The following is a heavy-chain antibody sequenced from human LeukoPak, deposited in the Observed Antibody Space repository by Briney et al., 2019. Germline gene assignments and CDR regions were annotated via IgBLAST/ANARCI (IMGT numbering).Heavy chain of an antibody. D-gene: IGHD3-16*02. CDR1: GFTFSSYW. Sequence: GGSLRLSCAVSGFTFSSYWMSWVRQAPGKGLEWVANIKQDGSEKYYVDSVKGRFTISRDNAKNSLYLQMNSLRAEDTAVYYCTTVRVNDYVWGSYRYFYLDYWGQGTLVTVSS. CDR3: TTVRVNDYVWGSYRYFYLDY. V-gene: IGHV3-7*01. J-gene: IGHJ4*02. CDR2: IKQDGSEK.